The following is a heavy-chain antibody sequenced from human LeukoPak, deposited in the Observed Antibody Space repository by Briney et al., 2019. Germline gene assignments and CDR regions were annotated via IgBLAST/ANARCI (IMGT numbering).Heavy chain of an antibody. CDR2: INHSGST. V-gene: IGHV4-34*01. D-gene: IGHD3-22*01. Sequence: PSETLSLPCAVYGGSFSDYYWNWIRQPPGKGLEWIGEINHSGSTNYNPSLKSRVTISVDTSKNQFSLKLTSVTAADTAVYYCARNLPIYYDSSGYFYFDFWGQGTLVTVSS. CDR1: GGSFSDYY. CDR3: ARNLPIYYDSSGYFYFDF. J-gene: IGHJ4*02.